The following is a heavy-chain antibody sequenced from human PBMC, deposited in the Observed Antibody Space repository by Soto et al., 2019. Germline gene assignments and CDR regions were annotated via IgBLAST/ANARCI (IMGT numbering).Heavy chain of an antibody. CDR2: ISGSGGST. J-gene: IGHJ4*02. D-gene: IGHD3-3*01. Sequence: GGSLRLSCAASGFTFSSYAMSWVRQAPGKGLEWVSAISGSGGSTYYADSVKGRFTISRDNSKNTLYLQMNSLRAEDTAVYYCAKGEGGYDFWSGYQDYWGQGTLVTVSS. CDR3: AKGEGGYDFWSGYQDY. CDR1: GFTFSSYA. V-gene: IGHV3-23*01.